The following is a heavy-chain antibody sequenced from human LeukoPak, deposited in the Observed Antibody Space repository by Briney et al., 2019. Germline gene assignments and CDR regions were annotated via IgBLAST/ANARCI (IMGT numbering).Heavy chain of an antibody. CDR1: GGSINSYY. CDR3: ARDAAAAGTVWYFDL. Sequence: SETLSLTCTVSGGSINSYYWSWIRQPPGKGLEWIGSIYYSRSTNFNPSLKSRVTISVDTSKNQFSLKLSSVTAADTAVYYCARDAAAAGTVWYFDLWGRGTLVTVSS. J-gene: IGHJ2*01. CDR2: IYYSRST. V-gene: IGHV4-59*01. D-gene: IGHD6-13*01.